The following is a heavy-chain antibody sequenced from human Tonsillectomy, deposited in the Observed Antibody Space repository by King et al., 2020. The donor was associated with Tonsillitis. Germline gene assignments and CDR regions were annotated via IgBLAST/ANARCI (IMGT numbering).Heavy chain of an antibody. D-gene: IGHD2-15*01. CDR1: GDTFSSYA. CDR3: ARTEGFHCRDGTCYPNGGVGL. V-gene: IGHV1-69*01. CDR2: IIPLFGRT. J-gene: IGHJ4*02. Sequence: QVQLVESGAEVKKPGSSVKVSCKASGDTFSSYAINWVRQAPGQGLEWMGGIIPLFGRTNYAQKFQGRLTITADEPTSTAYVELSNLRSEDTAVYYCARTEGFHCRDGTCYPNGGVGLWGQGTLVTVSS.